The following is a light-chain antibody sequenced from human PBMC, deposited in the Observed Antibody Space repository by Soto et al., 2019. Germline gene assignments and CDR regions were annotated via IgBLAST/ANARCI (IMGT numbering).Light chain of an antibody. Sequence: DIVLTQSPATLSLSPGERATLSCRASQSVSTYLAWYQQKPGQAPRLLIYDASNRATGIPARFSGSGSGTDFTLTISSLEPEDFAVYHCQQRSNWPPITFGQGTRLEIK. CDR3: QQRSNWPPIT. V-gene: IGKV3-11*01. CDR2: DAS. CDR1: QSVSTY. J-gene: IGKJ5*01.